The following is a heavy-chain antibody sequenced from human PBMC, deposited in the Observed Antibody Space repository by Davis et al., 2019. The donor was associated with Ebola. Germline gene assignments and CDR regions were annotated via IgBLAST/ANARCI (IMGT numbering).Heavy chain of an antibody. CDR3: ANDFDRVRK. CDR1: GFTFSSYA. V-gene: IGHV3-74*01. CDR2: ISPDGSAP. Sequence: PGGSLRLSCAASGFTFSSYAMHWVRQAPGKGPVWVPRISPDGSAPGYADSVKGRFTISRDNAKNTLYLQMNSLRAEDQAVYYCANDFDRVRKWGQGTLVTDAS. D-gene: IGHD3-22*01. J-gene: IGHJ4*02.